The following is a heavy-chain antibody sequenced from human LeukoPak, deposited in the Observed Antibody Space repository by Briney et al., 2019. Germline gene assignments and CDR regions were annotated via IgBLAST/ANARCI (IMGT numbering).Heavy chain of an antibody. CDR2: SNPNSGGT. CDR3: AVDYYGSGSYYKFAFDI. D-gene: IGHD3-10*01. J-gene: IGHJ3*02. Sequence: ASVKVSCKGSGYTFTGYYMHWVRHAPGQGLEWMGWSNPNSGGTNYAQKFQSRVTMTRDTSISTAYMELRRLRSDDTAVYYCAVDYYGSGSYYKFAFDIWGQGTMVTVSS. V-gene: IGHV1-2*02. CDR1: GYTFTGYY.